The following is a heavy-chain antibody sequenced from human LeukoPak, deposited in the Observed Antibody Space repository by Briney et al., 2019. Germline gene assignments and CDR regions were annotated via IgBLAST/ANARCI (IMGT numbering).Heavy chain of an antibody. CDR2: ISYDGSNK. Sequence: GSSLRLSCAASGFTFSSYGMHWVRQAPGKGLEWVAVISYDGSNKYYADSVEGRFTISRDNSKNTLYLQMNSLRAEDTAVYYCAKSDSGWPNYFDYWGQGTLVTVSS. CDR1: GFTFSSYG. CDR3: AKSDSGWPNYFDY. V-gene: IGHV3-30*18. J-gene: IGHJ4*02. D-gene: IGHD6-19*01.